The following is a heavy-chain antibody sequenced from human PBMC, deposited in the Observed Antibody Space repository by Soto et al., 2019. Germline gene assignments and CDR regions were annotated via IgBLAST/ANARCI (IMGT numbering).Heavy chain of an antibody. CDR3: TRSGYRSSSGDY. J-gene: IGHJ4*02. CDR1: GFTFSGSA. V-gene: IGHV3-73*02. Sequence: EVQLVESGGGLVQPGGSLKLACAASGFTFSGSAMHWVRQASGKGLEWVGRIRSKANSYATAYASSVKGRFTISRDDSKNTAYLQMNSLKTEDTAVYYCTRSGYRSSSGDYWGQGNLVTVSS. D-gene: IGHD6-6*01. CDR2: IRSKANSYAT.